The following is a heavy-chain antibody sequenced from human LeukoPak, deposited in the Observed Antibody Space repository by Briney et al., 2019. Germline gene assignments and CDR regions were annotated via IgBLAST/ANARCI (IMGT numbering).Heavy chain of an antibody. D-gene: IGHD2-2*01. Sequence: PGRSLRLSCAASGFTFSSYGMHWVRQAPGKGLEWVAVISYDGSNKYYADSVKGRFTISRDNSKNTLYLQTNSLRAEDTAVYYCAKDGRDRSYQLLYWGQGTLVTVSS. J-gene: IGHJ4*02. V-gene: IGHV3-30*18. CDR2: ISYDGSNK. CDR3: AKDGRDRSYQLLY. CDR1: GFTFSSYG.